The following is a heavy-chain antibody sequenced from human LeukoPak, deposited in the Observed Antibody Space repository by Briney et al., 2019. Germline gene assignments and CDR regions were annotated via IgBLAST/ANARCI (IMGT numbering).Heavy chain of an antibody. CDR1: GDSVSSNSAT. D-gene: IGHD6-19*01. CDR2: TYYRSKWFN. CDR3: ARYASGCFGF. Sequence: SQTLSLTCGISGDSVSSNSATWHWIRQSPSRGLEWLGRTYYRSKWFNDFALSVKSRITINPDTSKNQFSLQLNSVTPEDTAVYYCARYASGCFGFWGQGTLVTVSS. V-gene: IGHV6-1*01. J-gene: IGHJ4*02.